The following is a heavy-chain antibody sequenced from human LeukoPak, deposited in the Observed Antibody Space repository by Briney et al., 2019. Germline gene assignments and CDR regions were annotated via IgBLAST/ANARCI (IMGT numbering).Heavy chain of an antibody. V-gene: IGHV3-72*01. Sequence: PGGSLRLSCAASGFIFSDHFMDWVRQAPGKGLEWVGCSRNKANSYTTEYAASVRGRFTISRDDSKNSVYLQMNSVKTEDTAVYCCARGRYSSGWYAEYWGQGTLVTVSS. CDR2: SRNKANSYTT. J-gene: IGHJ4*02. D-gene: IGHD6-19*01. CDR3: ARGRYSSGWYAEY. CDR1: GFIFSDHF.